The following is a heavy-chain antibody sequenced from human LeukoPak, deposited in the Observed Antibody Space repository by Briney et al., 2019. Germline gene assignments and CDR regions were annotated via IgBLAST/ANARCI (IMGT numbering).Heavy chain of an antibody. V-gene: IGHV5-51*01. J-gene: IGHJ3*02. CDR3: ARHGYSSDWSYAFDI. Sequence: GESLKISCKGSGYSFTSYWIGWVRQMPGKGLEWMGIIYPGETDTRYSPSFQGQVTISADKSINTTYLQWSSLRASDTAMFYCARHGYSSDWSYAFDIWGQGTMPTVSS. CDR2: IYPGETDT. D-gene: IGHD6-19*01. CDR1: GYSFTSYW.